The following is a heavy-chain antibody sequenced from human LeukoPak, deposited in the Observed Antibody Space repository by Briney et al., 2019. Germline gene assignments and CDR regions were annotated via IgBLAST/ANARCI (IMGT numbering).Heavy chain of an antibody. D-gene: IGHD6-19*01. J-gene: IGHJ3*02. CDR3: AKVKTKAVAASGAFDI. Sequence: GGSLRLSCAASGFTFDDYAIHWVRQAPGKGLEWVSGISWNSGSIEYADSVKGRFTISRDSAKNSLYLQMNSLRAEDTALYYCAKVKTKAVAASGAFDIWGQGTMVTVSS. CDR1: GFTFDDYA. CDR2: ISWNSGSI. V-gene: IGHV3-9*01.